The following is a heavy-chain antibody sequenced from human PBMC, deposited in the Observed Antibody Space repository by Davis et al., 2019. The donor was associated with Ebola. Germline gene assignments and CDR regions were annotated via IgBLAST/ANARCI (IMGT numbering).Heavy chain of an antibody. V-gene: IGHV3-21*04. CDR1: GFTFTSYT. CDR2: VYSPSNYI. J-gene: IGHJ4*02. CDR3: VGGRGWLPEY. Sequence: PGGSLRLSCAASGFTFTSYTMYWVRHAPGKGLEWVSSVYSPSNYIYYADSVKGRFTTSRGNAKNSVYLQMTNLRGEDTAVYSCVGGRGWLPEYWGQGTLVAVSS. D-gene: IGHD5-12*01.